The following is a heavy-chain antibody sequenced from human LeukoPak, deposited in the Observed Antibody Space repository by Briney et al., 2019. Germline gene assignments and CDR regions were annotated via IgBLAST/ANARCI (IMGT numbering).Heavy chain of an antibody. J-gene: IGHJ4*02. D-gene: IGHD6-19*01. CDR1: GFTFSIYA. V-gene: IGHV3-23*01. Sequence: GGSLRLSCAASGFTFSIYAMSWVRQAPGEGLEWVPAISCSGGSTYYAHSVKGRFTISRDNSKNTLYLQMNSLRAEDTAVYYCAKSAPLPQQWLPRHWGQGTLVTVSS. CDR3: AKSAPLPQQWLPRH. CDR2: ISCSGGST.